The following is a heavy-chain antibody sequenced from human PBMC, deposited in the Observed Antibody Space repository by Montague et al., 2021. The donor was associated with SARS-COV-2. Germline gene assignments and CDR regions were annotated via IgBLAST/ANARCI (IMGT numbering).Heavy chain of an antibody. CDR1: GGSFSTYY. CDR3: ARDQTFLEWIWYGMDV. V-gene: IGHV4-34*01. Sequence: SETLSLTCAVYGGSFSTYYWAWIRQSPGKGLEWIGNINHSGNTXXXPSXXXRVSISVDTSSSQFSLYLTSVTAADAAVYYCARDQTFLEWIWYGMDVWGPGTTVTVSS. CDR2: INHSGNT. D-gene: IGHD3-3*01. J-gene: IGHJ6*02.